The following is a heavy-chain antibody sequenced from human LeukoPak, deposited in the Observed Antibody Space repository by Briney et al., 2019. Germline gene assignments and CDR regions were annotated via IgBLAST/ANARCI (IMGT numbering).Heavy chain of an antibody. CDR2: ISFDGGNK. CDR3: ARGRAGIAAAGFDY. J-gene: IGHJ4*02. CDR1: GFTFSMSA. V-gene: IGHV3-30-3*01. Sequence: PGGSLRLSCATSGFTFSMSAMHWVRLAPGKGLDWVAVISFDGGNKFYADSVKGRFSISRDNSKNTLYLQMNSRGLDDTAVYFCARGRAGIAAAGFDYWGQGTLVTVSS. D-gene: IGHD6-13*01.